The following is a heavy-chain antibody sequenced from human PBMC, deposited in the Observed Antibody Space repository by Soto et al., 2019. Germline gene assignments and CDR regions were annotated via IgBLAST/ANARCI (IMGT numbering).Heavy chain of an antibody. J-gene: IGHJ6*03. D-gene: IGHD1-26*01. Sequence: ASVKVSCKASGGTFSSYAISWVRQAPGQGLEWMGGIIHIFGTANYAQKFQGRVTITADESTSTAYMELSSLRSEDTAVYYCASNPLVGATYYYYYYMDVWGKGTTVTVSS. CDR1: GGTFSSYA. V-gene: IGHV1-69*13. CDR2: IIHIFGTA. CDR3: ASNPLVGATYYYYYYMDV.